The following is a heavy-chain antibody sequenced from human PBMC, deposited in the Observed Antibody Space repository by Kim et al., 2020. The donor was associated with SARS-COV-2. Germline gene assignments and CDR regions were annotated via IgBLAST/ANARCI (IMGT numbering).Heavy chain of an antibody. V-gene: IGHV1-2*02. CDR3: ARVGYSSSSVIDY. CDR2: INPNSGGT. Sequence: ASVKVSCKASGYTFTGYYMHWVRQAPGQGLEWMGWINPNSGGTNYAQKFQGRVTMTRDTSISTAYMELSRLRSDDTAVYYCARVGYSSSSVIDYWGQGTLVTVSS. CDR1: GYTFTGYY. J-gene: IGHJ4*02. D-gene: IGHD6-6*01.